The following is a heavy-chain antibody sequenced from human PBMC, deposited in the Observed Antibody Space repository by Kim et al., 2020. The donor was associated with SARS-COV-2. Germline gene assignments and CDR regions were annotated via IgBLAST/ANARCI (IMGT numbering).Heavy chain of an antibody. CDR3: AKGFGGKLGY. CDR2: ISYDGSNK. Sequence: LSLTCAASGFTFSSYGMHWVRQAPGKGLEWVAVISYDGSNKYYADSVKGRFTISRDNSKNTLYLQMNSLRAEDTAVYYCAKGFGGKLGYWGQGTLVTVSS. J-gene: IGHJ4*02. V-gene: IGHV3-30*18. D-gene: IGHD3-10*01. CDR1: GFTFSSYG.